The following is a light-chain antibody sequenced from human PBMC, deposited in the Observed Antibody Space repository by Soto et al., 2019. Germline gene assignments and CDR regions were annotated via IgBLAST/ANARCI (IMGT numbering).Light chain of an antibody. CDR3: AAWDNSLNALYV. CDR2: SNN. CDR1: CSNIGSKD. J-gene: IGLJ1*01. V-gene: IGLV1-44*01. Sequence: QPVLTEPPAASKTDGQRVTISCCGGCSNIGSKDVTWYHQLPGTAPKLLIYSNNQRPSAVPDRFSGCKSGTSASLAISELQSEDEADYYCAAWDNSLNALYVFGTGTKVTVL.